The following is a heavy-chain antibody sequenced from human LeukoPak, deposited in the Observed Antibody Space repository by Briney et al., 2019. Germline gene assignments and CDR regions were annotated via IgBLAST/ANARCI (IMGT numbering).Heavy chain of an antibody. CDR1: GYTFTGYY. V-gene: IGHV1-2*02. D-gene: IGHD3-10*01. Sequence: GASVKVSCKASGYTFTGYYMHWVRQAPGQGLEWMGWINPNSGGTNYAQKFQGRVTMTRDTSISTAYMELSRLRSDDTAVYYCARGGTMVRGVRDYFDYWGQGTLVTVSS. CDR3: ARGGTMVRGVRDYFDY. CDR2: INPNSGGT. J-gene: IGHJ4*02.